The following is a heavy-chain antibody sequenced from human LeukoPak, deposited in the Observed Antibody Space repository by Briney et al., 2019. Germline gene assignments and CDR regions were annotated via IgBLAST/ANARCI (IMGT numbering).Heavy chain of an antibody. J-gene: IGHJ6*02. CDR1: GYTFTSYY. V-gene: IGHV1-46*01. D-gene: IGHD5-18*01. Sequence: ASVKVSCKASGYTFTSYYMHWVRQAPGQGLEWMGIINPGGGSTSYAQKFQGRVTMTRDTSTSTVYMELSSLRSEDTAVYYCAREDTAMVYGMDVWGQGTTVTVSS. CDR2: INPGGGST. CDR3: AREDTAMVYGMDV.